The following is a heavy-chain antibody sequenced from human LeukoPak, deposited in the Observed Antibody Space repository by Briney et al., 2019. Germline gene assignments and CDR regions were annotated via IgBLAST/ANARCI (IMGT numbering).Heavy chain of an antibody. J-gene: IGHJ6*03. V-gene: IGHV3-30*02. D-gene: IGHD4-17*01. CDR2: IRYDGTNK. Sequence: GGSLRLSCAASGFIFPNAWIHWVRQAPGKGLEWVAFIRYDGTNKWYADSVKGRFTISRDNSKSTLYLQMNRLRVEDTAVYHCAKDRDYGDYPSAYYYYMDVWGKGTTVTVSS. CDR3: AKDRDYGDYPSAYYYYMDV. CDR1: GFIFPNAW.